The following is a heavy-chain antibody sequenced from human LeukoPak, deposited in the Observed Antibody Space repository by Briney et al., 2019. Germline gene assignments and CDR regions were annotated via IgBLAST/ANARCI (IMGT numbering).Heavy chain of an antibody. V-gene: IGHV3-73*01. D-gene: IGHD6-13*01. CDR1: GFTFSGSS. CDR3: ARARGRSSSLDY. CDR2: IRSKANTYAT. Sequence: GGSLRLSCAASGFTFSGSSMHWVRQASGKGLEWVGRIRSKANTYATSYAASVKGRFTISRDDSKNTAYLQMNSLKTEDTAVYYCARARGRSSSLDYWGQGTLVTVSS. J-gene: IGHJ4*02.